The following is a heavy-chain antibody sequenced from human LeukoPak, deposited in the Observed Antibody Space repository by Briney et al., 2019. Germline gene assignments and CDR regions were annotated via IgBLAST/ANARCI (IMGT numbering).Heavy chain of an antibody. D-gene: IGHD2-2*01. CDR1: GASITTFNSH. CDR3: ARHLEDCSGSSCYDFAS. Sequence: PSETLSLNCSVSGASITTFNSHWAWIRQSPGKGLEWMGSIHHLGTAFYNPSLKSRVTISVDTSKKQFSLKLTSVAAADTAVYYCARHLEDCSGSSCYDFASWGQGTLVTVSS. CDR2: IHHLGTA. J-gene: IGHJ4*02. V-gene: IGHV4-39*01.